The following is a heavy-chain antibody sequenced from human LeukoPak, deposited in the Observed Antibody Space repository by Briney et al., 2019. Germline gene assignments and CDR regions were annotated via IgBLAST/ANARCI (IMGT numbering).Heavy chain of an antibody. CDR3: GRGGGGGYSSSGAPVGLQQLATDY. V-gene: IGHV1-2*06. CDR2: INPNSGGA. J-gene: IGHJ4*02. CDR1: GYTFTGYY. Sequence: ASVKVSCKASGYTFTGYYMHWVRQAPGQGLEWMGRINPNSGGANYAQKFQGRVTMTRDTSISTAYMELSRLRSDDTAVYYCGRGGGGGYSSSGAPVGLQQLATDYWGQGTLVTVSS. D-gene: IGHD6-6*01.